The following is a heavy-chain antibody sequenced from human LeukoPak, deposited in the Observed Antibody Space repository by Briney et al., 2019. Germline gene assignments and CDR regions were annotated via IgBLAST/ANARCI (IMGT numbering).Heavy chain of an antibody. D-gene: IGHD6-19*01. CDR1: GFTFSSYD. CDR3: ARSVAGTNWFDP. V-gene: IGHV3-13*01. J-gene: IGHJ5*02. CDR2: IGTAGDT. Sequence: GGSLRLSCAASGFTFSSYDMHWVRQATGKGLEWVSAIGTAGDTYYPGSVKGRFTISRENAKNSLYLQMNSLRTGDTAVYYCARSVAGTNWFDPWGQGTLVTVSS.